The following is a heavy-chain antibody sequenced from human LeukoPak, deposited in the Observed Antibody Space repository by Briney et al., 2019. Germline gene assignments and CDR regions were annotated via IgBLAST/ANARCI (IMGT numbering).Heavy chain of an antibody. D-gene: IGHD3-9*01. Sequence: ASVNVSCKASGYSFTVYYMHWVRQAPGQGLEWMGWINPNSSGTNYAHKFQGRVTMTRDTSISTAYMELSRLRSDDTAVYYCARGFARGLLRYFDWLPPEGLWYFDLWGRGTMVTVSS. J-gene: IGHJ2*01. CDR3: ARGFARGLLRYFDWLPPEGLWYFDL. CDR1: GYSFTVYY. V-gene: IGHV1-2*02. CDR2: INPNSSGT.